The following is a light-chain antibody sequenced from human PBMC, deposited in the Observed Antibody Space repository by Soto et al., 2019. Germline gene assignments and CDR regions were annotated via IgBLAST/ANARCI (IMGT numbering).Light chain of an antibody. CDR2: GAS. V-gene: IGKV3-20*01. Sequence: EIVLTQSPGTLSLSPGERATLSCRASQSVSRNFLAWYQQKPGQTPRLIIYGASSRATGIPDRFSGSGSGTDFTLTINRLEPEDFALYYCKQYGSSWTFGQGTKVEIQ. CDR3: KQYGSSWT. CDR1: QSVSRNF. J-gene: IGKJ1*01.